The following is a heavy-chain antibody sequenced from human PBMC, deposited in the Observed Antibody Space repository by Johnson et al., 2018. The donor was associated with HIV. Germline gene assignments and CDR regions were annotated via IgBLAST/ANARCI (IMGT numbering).Heavy chain of an antibody. CDR2: ISYDGGNK. CDR3: AQGYYDILTGYYDAFDI. CDR1: GFTFSSYA. V-gene: IGHV3-30*04. D-gene: IGHD3-9*01. J-gene: IGHJ3*02. Sequence: QMQLVESGGGLVQPGGSLRLSCAASGFTFSSYAMHWVRQAPGKGLEWVAVISYDGGNKYYADSVKGRFTISRDNSKNTLYLKMNSLRAEDTAVYYCAQGYYDILTGYYDAFDIWGQGTMVMVSS.